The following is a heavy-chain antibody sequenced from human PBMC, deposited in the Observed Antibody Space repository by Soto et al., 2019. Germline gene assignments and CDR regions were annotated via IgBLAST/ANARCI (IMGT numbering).Heavy chain of an antibody. Sequence: QVQLQESGPGLVKPSETLSLTCTVSGGSVSSYYWSWIRQPPGKGLEWIGYIYYSGSTNYNPSLKSRVTISVDTSKNQFSLKLSSVTAADTAVYYCARAGVSSSWYYYYGMDVWGQGTTVTVSS. J-gene: IGHJ6*02. D-gene: IGHD6-13*01. V-gene: IGHV4-59*02. CDR3: ARAGVSSSWYYYYGMDV. CDR1: GGSVSSYY. CDR2: IYYSGST.